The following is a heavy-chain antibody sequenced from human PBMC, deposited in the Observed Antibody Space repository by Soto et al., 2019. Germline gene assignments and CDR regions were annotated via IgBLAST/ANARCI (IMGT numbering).Heavy chain of an antibody. D-gene: IGHD6-25*01. CDR2: IWYDGNNE. CDR3: ARGRFGSGTVHWYFDR. V-gene: IGHV3-33*01. J-gene: IGHJ2*01. Sequence: QVQLVESGGGVVQPGRSLRLSCASSGFTFSDYGMHWVRQAPGQGLEWVTVIWYDGNNENYEDSVKGRFTISRDNSKNTVYLQMKSLRAEDTAVYYCARGRFGSGTVHWYFDRGGRGTLVTVSS. CDR1: GFTFSDYG.